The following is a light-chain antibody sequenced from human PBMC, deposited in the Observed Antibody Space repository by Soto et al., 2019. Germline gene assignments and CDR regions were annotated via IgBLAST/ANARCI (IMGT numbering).Light chain of an antibody. CDR1: RSVSNF. CDR2: DAS. CDR3: QQRDAWPPWT. V-gene: IGKV3-11*01. Sequence: PGERATLSCRASRSVSNFLAWYQQKPGQAPRLLIYDASKRATGIPARFSGSGSGTDFTLTIGSLEPEDSAVYYCQQRDAWPPWTFGQGTKVEIK. J-gene: IGKJ1*01.